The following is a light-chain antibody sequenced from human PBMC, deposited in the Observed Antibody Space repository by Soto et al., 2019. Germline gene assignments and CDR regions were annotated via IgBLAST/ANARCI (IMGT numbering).Light chain of an antibody. J-gene: IGLJ1*01. CDR3: CSYAGSYPFV. CDR2: DVS. V-gene: IGLV2-11*01. CDR1: SSDVGGYDF. Sequence: QSALTQPRSVSGSPGQSVTISCTGTSSDVGGYDFVSWFQHHPGKPPKLIMYDVSKRPSGVPDRFSGSKSGNTASLTVSGLQAEDEADYYCCSYAGSYPFVFGTGTKLTVL.